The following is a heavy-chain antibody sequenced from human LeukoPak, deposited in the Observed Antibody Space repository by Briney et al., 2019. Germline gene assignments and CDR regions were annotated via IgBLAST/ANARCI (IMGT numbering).Heavy chain of an antibody. CDR2: VGCSGGST. CDR1: GFTVSSYG. D-gene: IGHD3-22*01. V-gene: IGHV3-23*01. Sequence: GGSLTLAWAASGFTVSSYGMSSASHAPGKGPEWVSGVGCSGGSTYCADSVKRRLTGPRENSKATQDLQMISVRAEDTAGYYCAKDTIDYYDNSGYYRGWRRGTLVNVSS. J-gene: IGHJ4*02. CDR3: AKDTIDYYDNSGYYRG.